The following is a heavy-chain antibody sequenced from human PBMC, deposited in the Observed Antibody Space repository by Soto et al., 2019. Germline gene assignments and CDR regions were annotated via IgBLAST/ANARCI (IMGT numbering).Heavy chain of an antibody. Sequence: EVQLLESGGDLVQPGGSLRLSCAASAFTFSSYAMSWVRQAPGKGLEWVSTISGGGGSAYYAASVEGRFTISRDNSKNSLYLQMNSLRAEDTAVYYCAMESIAARVNWGQGTLVTVSS. D-gene: IGHD6-6*01. V-gene: IGHV3-23*01. J-gene: IGHJ4*02. CDR3: AMESIAARVN. CDR2: ISGGGGSA. CDR1: AFTFSSYA.